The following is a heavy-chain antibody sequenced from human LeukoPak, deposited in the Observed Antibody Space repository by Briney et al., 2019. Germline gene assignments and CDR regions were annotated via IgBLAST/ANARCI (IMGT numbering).Heavy chain of an antibody. CDR1: GFTFSSHA. Sequence: GGSLRLSCAASGFTFSSHAMHWVRQAPGKGLEWVGVISYDGSNKYYGDSAKGRFTITRDNSKNTLYVQMNSLRVEDTAVYYCARNPGRTLVVVTAVDYWGQGALVTVSS. J-gene: IGHJ4*02. D-gene: IGHD2-21*02. V-gene: IGHV3-30-3*01. CDR2: ISYDGSNK. CDR3: ARNPGRTLVVVTAVDY.